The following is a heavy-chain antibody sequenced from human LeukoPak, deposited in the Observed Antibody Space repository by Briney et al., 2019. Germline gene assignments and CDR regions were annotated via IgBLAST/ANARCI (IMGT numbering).Heavy chain of an antibody. CDR3: ARVPIAYYDFWSDTKNYYYYGMDV. CDR2: IIPIFGTA. Sequence: SVKVSCKASGGTFSSYAISWVRQAPGQGLEWMGGIIPIFGTANYAQKFQGRVTITADESTSTAYMELRSLRSDDTAVYYCARVPIAYYDFWSDTKNYYYYGMDVWGQGTTVTVSS. CDR1: GGTFSSYA. V-gene: IGHV1-69*13. D-gene: IGHD3-3*01. J-gene: IGHJ6*02.